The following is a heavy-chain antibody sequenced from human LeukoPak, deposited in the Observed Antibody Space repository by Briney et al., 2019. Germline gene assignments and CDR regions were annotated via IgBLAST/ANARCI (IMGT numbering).Heavy chain of an antibody. Sequence: PSETLSLTCTVSGGSISSGSYYWSWIRQPAGKGLEWIGRIYTSGSTNYNPSLKSRVTISVDTSKNQFSLKLSSVTAADTAVYYCATSSSYRSSDYWGQGTLVTVSS. D-gene: IGHD6-6*01. J-gene: IGHJ4*02. CDR3: ATSSSYRSSDY. CDR2: IYTSGST. CDR1: GGSISSGSYY. V-gene: IGHV4-61*02.